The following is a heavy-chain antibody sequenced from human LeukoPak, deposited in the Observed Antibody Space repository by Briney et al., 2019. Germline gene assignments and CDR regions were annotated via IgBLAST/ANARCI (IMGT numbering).Heavy chain of an antibody. CDR3: AKDAFRSGPGDSSGPRSR. D-gene: IGHD3-22*01. V-gene: IGHV3-23*01. J-gene: IGHJ4*02. Sequence: PGGSLRLSCAASGFTFSSYAMSWVRQAPGKGLEWVSAISGSGGSTYYADSVKGRFTISRDNSKNTLYLQMNSLRAEDTAVYYCAKDAFRSGPGDSSGPRSRWGQGTLVTVSS. CDR1: GFTFSSYA. CDR2: ISGSGGST.